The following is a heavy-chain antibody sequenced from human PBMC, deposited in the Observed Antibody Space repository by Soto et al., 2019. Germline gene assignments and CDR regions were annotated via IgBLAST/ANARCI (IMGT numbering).Heavy chain of an antibody. CDR3: ARDGSNYYDSSGYMPYYYGMDV. Sequence: GGSRRLSWAASGFTFSRYGMHGVRQAPGKGLEWVAVIWYDGSNKYYADSVKGRFTISRDNSKNTLYLQMNSLRAEDTAVYYCARDGSNYYDSSGYMPYYYGMDVWGQGTTVTVSS. CDR2: IWYDGSNK. V-gene: IGHV3-33*01. CDR1: GFTFSRYG. D-gene: IGHD3-22*01. J-gene: IGHJ6*02.